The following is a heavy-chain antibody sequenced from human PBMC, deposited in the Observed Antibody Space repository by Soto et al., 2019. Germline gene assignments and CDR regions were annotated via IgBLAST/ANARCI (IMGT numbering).Heavy chain of an antibody. CDR2: IYWDDDK. J-gene: IGHJ6*02. Sequence: QITLKESGPTLVKPTQPLTMTCTFSGFSLSTSGVGVGWISEPPGKTLERLELIYWDDDKPYSPSLKSRLTLTKDTSKIQVVLTMTNMDPVNTATYYCARTSRGALCSGDYYCGMDVWGQGTTVTVSS. CDR1: GFSLSTSGVG. D-gene: IGHD2-15*01. CDR3: ARTSRGALCSGDYYCGMDV. V-gene: IGHV2-5*02.